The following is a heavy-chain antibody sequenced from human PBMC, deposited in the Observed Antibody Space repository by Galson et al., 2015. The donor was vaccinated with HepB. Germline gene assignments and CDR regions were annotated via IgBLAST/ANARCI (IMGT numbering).Heavy chain of an antibody. V-gene: IGHV3-48*01. CDR1: GFTFSSYS. CDR3: AVYRGSWYHRLAYFLH. CDR2: ISSSSSTI. Sequence: SLRLSCAASGFTFSSYSMNWVRQAPGKGLEWVSYISSSSSTIYYADSVTGRFTISRDNAKNALYLQMNSLRAEDTAVYYCAVYRGSWYHRLAYFLHWCQGALVTASS. J-gene: IGHJ1*01. D-gene: IGHD2-15*01.